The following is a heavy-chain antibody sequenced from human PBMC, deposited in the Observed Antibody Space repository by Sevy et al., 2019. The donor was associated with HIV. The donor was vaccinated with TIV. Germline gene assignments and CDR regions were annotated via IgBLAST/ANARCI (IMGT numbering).Heavy chain of an antibody. CDR1: GFTFSSYG. D-gene: IGHD3-22*01. Sequence: GGSLRLSCAASGFTFSSYGMHWVRQAPGKGLEWVAVIWYDGSNKYYADSVKGRFTISRDNSKNTLYLQMNSLRAEDTAVYYCASATTYDSSGGPVDYWGQGTLVTVSS. CDR2: IWYDGSNK. V-gene: IGHV3-33*08. CDR3: ASATTYDSSGGPVDY. J-gene: IGHJ4*02.